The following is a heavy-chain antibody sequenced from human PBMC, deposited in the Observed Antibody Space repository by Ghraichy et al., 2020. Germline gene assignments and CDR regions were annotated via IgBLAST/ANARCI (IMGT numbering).Heavy chain of an antibody. D-gene: IGHD3-3*01. V-gene: IGHV1-58*01. CDR3: VANSDYDYRSGYDYYFDY. Sequence: SVNVSCKASGFTFTTSAVQWVRQARGQRLEWIGWIVVGSGNTNYAQKFQERVTITRDMSTRTAYMELGSLRSEDTAVYYCVANSDYDYRSGYDYYFDYWGQGTLVTVSS. CDR1: GFTFTTSA. J-gene: IGHJ4*02. CDR2: IVVGSGNT.